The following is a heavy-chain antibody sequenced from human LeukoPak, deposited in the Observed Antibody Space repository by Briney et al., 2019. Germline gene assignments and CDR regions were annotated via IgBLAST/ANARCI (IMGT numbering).Heavy chain of an antibody. CDR2: IYHSGST. CDR3: ARVSSSWYLVVDY. V-gene: IGHV4-4*02. Sequence: SETLSLTCAVSGGSISSSNWWRWVRQPPGKGLEWIGEIYHSGSTNYNPSLKSRVTISVDKSKNQFSLKLSSVTAADTAVYYCARVSSSWYLVVDYLGQGTLVTVSS. J-gene: IGHJ4*02. CDR1: GGSISSSNW. D-gene: IGHD6-13*01.